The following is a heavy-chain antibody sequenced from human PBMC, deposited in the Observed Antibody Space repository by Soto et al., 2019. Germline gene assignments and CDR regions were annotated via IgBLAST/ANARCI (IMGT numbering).Heavy chain of an antibody. V-gene: IGHV4-61*01. J-gene: IGHJ5*02. D-gene: IGHD3-9*01. CDR1: GGSVSSGSYY. CDR2: IYYSGST. Sequence: SETLSLTCTVSGGSVSSGSYYWSWIRQPPGKGLEWIGYIYYSGSTNYNPSLKSRVTISVDTSKNQFSLKLSSVTAADTAVYYCAREREHYDILTGYYPYGWFDPWGQGTLVTVSS. CDR3: AREREHYDILTGYYPYGWFDP.